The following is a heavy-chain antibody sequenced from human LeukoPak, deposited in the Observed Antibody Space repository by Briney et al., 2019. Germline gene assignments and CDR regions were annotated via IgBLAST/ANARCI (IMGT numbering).Heavy chain of an antibody. CDR1: GFTVSSKD. Sequence: GGSVRLSCVASGFTVSSKDMSWVRQAPGKGLEWVSLIYSGGRTNYADSVKGRLTISRDNSKNTLYLQMNSLRPEDTAVYFCARFVSWAFDIWGQGTMVTVSS. J-gene: IGHJ3*02. CDR3: ARFVSWAFDI. CDR2: IYSGGRT. V-gene: IGHV3-53*01.